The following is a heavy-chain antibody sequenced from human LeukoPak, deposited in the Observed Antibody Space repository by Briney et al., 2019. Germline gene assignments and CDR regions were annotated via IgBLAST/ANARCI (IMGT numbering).Heavy chain of an antibody. V-gene: IGHV4-30-2*01. J-gene: IGHJ4*02. CDR3: ARVELTPYYFDY. D-gene: IGHD3-10*01. CDR2: IYHSGRT. Sequence: PSQTLSLTCAVSGGSISSGGYSWSWLRQPPGKGLEWIGYIYHSGRTYYNPSLKSRVTISVDRSKNQFSLNLSSVTAADTAVYYCARVELTPYYFDYWGQGTLVTVSS. CDR1: GGSISSGGYS.